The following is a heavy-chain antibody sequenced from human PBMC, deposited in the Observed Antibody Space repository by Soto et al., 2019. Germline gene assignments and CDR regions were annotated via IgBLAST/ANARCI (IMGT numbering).Heavy chain of an antibody. J-gene: IGHJ4*02. V-gene: IGHV1-69*01. CDR1: GGTFSSDA. D-gene: IGHD1-1*01. Sequence: HVQLVQSGAEVKKPGSSVKVSCKASGGTFSSDAISWVRQAPGQGLEWMGGIIPIFAPAHYAQKFLGRVTITADESTTTAYMELSSLTSEDTAMYYCARARGESPMVQEDFVDNWGQGTLVSVAS. CDR2: IIPIFAPA. CDR3: ARARGESPMVQEDFVDN.